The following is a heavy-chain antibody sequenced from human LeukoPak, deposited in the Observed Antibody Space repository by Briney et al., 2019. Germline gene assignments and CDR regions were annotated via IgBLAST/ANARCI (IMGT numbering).Heavy chain of an antibody. CDR2: ISSSSSYI. Sequence: PGGSLRLSCAASGFTFSSYGMHWVRQAPGKGLEWVSSISSSSSYIYYADSVKGRFTISRDNAKNSLYLQMNSLRAEDTAVYYCARDYSSSWYNFDYWGQGTLVTVSS. CDR3: ARDYSSSWYNFDY. CDR1: GFTFSSYG. D-gene: IGHD6-13*01. J-gene: IGHJ4*02. V-gene: IGHV3-21*01.